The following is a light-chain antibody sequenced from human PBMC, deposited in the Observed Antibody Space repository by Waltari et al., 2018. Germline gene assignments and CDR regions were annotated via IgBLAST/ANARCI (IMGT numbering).Light chain of an antibody. CDR1: QSISTW. Sequence: DIQMTQSPSTMSAYVGDRVTITCRASQSISTWLAWYQQKPVKAPKLLIYKASSLQSGVPSRFSGSGSGTEFALTISSLQPDDFATYDCQQYNSYSYIFGQGTKLEI. CDR3: QQYNSYSYI. J-gene: IGKJ2*01. CDR2: KAS. V-gene: IGKV1-5*03.